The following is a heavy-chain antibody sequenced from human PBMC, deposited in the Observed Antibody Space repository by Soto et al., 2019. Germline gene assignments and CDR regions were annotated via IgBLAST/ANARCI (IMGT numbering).Heavy chain of an antibody. J-gene: IGHJ4*02. Sequence: EVQLVESGGGLVQPGGSLRLSCADSVFTFSNYDVHWVRQVTGKGLEWVSTIGTAGDTYYPGSVKGRFTISRENAKNSLYLQMNSLRAEDTAVYYCARGRLISLYYFDYWGQGTLVTVSS. CDR2: IGTAGDT. CDR3: ARGRLISLYYFDY. CDR1: VFTFSNYD. D-gene: IGHD2-15*01. V-gene: IGHV3-13*01.